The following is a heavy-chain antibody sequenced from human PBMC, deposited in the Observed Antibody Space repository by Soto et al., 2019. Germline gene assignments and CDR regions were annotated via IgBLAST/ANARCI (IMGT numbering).Heavy chain of an antibody. J-gene: IGHJ4*02. CDR2: IGGDGSNK. Sequence: PGGSLRLSCAASGFTFSSYGMHWVRQAPGKGLEWVSVIGGDGSNKYYADSVKGRFTISRDNSKNTLYRQMTSLRAEDTAVSYCASDIAVAGGYYSDYWGQGTLVTVSS. D-gene: IGHD6-19*01. CDR3: ASDIAVAGGYYSDY. V-gene: IGHV3-33*01. CDR1: GFTFSSYG.